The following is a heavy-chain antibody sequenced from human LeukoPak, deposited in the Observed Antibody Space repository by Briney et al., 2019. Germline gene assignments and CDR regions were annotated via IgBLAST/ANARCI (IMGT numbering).Heavy chain of an antibody. CDR1: GGTFSSYA. J-gene: IGHJ5*02. Sequence: GSSVKVSCEASGGTFSSYAISWVRQAPGQGLEWMGGIIPIFGTANYAQKFQGRVTITTDESTSTAYMELSSLRSEDTAVYYCARVRVVAATTPSGWFDPWGQGTLVTVSS. D-gene: IGHD2-15*01. CDR3: ARVRVVAATTPSGWFDP. CDR2: IIPIFGTA. V-gene: IGHV1-69*05.